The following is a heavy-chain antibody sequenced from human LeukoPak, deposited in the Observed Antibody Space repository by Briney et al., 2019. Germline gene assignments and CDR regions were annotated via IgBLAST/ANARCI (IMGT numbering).Heavy chain of an antibody. Sequence: PGGSLRLSCAASGFTFSSYGMNWVRQAPGKGLEWVSAISGSGGSTYYADSVKGRFTISRDNSKNTLYLQMSSLRAEDTAVYYCTGHHQAYSRTYWGQGTLVTVSS. CDR3: TGHHQAYSRTY. D-gene: IGHD4-11*01. CDR1: GFTFSSYG. V-gene: IGHV3-23*01. CDR2: ISGSGGST. J-gene: IGHJ4*02.